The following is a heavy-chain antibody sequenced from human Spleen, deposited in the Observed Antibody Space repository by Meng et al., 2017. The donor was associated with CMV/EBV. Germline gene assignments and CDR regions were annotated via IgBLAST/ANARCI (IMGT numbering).Heavy chain of an antibody. D-gene: IGHD4-11*01. J-gene: IGHJ6*02. CDR3: AKDRLSKGYYYYYGMDV. CDR2: ISWNSGSI. Sequence: GGSLRLSCAASGFAVSDNYMIWVRQSPGKGLEWVSGISWNSGSIEYADSVKGRFTISRDNAKNSLYLQMNSLRAEDTALYYCAKDRLSKGYYYYYGMDVWGQGTTVTVSS. V-gene: IGHV3-9*01. CDR1: GFAVSDNY.